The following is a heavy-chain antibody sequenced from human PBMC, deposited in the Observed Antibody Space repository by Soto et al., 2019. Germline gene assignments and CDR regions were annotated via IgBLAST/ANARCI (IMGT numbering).Heavy chain of an antibody. Sequence: PGGSLRLSCVGSGFTFSTYSINWVRQAPGKGLEWVSSISSRSDIYYADSVKGRFTISRDNAKNSVSLQMNSLRAEDTAVYYCAREYTAWPLAYGLDVWGQGTTDTVSS. CDR2: ISSRSDI. CDR3: AREYTAWPLAYGLDV. V-gene: IGHV3-21*01. J-gene: IGHJ6*02. D-gene: IGHD2-2*02. CDR1: GFTFSTYS.